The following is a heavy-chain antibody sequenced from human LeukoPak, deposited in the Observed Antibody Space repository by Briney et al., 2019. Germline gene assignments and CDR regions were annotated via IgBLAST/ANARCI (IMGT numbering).Heavy chain of an antibody. CDR1: GFIFNNFG. Sequence: GGSLRLSCTASGFIFNNFGLMWVRQAPGKGLEWVSAISGSGGSTYYADSVKGRFTISRDNSKNTLYLQMNSLRAEDTAVYYCAKDRGGYYPLTDAFDIWGQGTMVTVSS. CDR3: AKDRGGYYPLTDAFDI. D-gene: IGHD3-22*01. J-gene: IGHJ3*02. CDR2: ISGSGGST. V-gene: IGHV3-23*01.